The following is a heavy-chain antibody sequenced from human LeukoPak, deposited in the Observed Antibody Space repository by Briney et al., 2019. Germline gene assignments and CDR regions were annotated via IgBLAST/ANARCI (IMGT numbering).Heavy chain of an antibody. D-gene: IGHD3-22*01. J-gene: IGHJ1*01. Sequence: TLSLTCSVSGDSISSGGYYWSWIRQHPGKGLEWIGYIYYSGSTYYNPSLKSRVTISVDTSKNQFSLKLSSVTAADTAVYYCARVYYDSSGYSYFQHWGQGTLVTVSS. CDR1: GDSISSGGYY. CDR2: IYYSGST. V-gene: IGHV4-31*03. CDR3: ARVYYDSSGYSYFQH.